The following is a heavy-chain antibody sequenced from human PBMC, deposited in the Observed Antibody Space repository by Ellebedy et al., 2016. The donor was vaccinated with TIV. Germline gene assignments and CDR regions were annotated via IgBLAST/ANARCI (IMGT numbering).Heavy chain of an antibody. CDR2: INPSGGST. CDR1: GYTFSNYF. V-gene: IGHV1-46*01. D-gene: IGHD1-26*01. J-gene: IGHJ4*02. CDR3: ARETSGFDY. Sequence: AASVKVSCKASGYTFSNYFMHWVRQAPGQGLEWMGIINPSGGSTNYAQKFQGRVTIIADKSTSTAYMELSSLRSEDTAVYYCARETSGFDYWGQGTLVTVSS.